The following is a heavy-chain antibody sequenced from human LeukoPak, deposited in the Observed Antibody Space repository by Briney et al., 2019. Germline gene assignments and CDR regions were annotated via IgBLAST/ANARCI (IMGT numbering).Heavy chain of an antibody. CDR1: GYTLTELS. J-gene: IGHJ4*02. CDR2: FDPEDGET. Sequence: VASVKVSCKVSGYTLTELSMHWVRQAPGKGLEWMGGFDPEDGETIYAQKFQGRVTMTEDTSTDTAYMELRSLRTEDTAVYYCAKGPLRGTAAAIDYWGQGTLVTVSS. CDR3: AKGPLRGTAAAIDY. V-gene: IGHV1-24*01. D-gene: IGHD2-2*01.